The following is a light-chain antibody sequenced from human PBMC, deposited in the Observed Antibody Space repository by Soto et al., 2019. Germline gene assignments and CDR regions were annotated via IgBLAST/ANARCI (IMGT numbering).Light chain of an antibody. Sequence: HSVLTQPPSASGSPGQSVTISCTGTSSDVGAYKFVSWYQQNPGKAPKLIIYDVTKRPTGVPDRFSGSKSGNTASLTVSGLQAEDEADYYCSSYAGNSNYVFGSGTKVTV. V-gene: IGLV2-8*01. CDR2: DVT. CDR3: SSYAGNSNYV. CDR1: SSDVGAYKF. J-gene: IGLJ1*01.